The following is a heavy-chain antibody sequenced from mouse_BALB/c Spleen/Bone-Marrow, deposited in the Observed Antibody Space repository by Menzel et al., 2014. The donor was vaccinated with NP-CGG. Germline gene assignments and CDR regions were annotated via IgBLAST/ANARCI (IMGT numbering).Heavy chain of an antibody. CDR3: ARDYYGSSDY. Sequence: EVKVVEPGGGLVQPGGSLKLSCAASGFTFSSYGMSWVRQTPDKRLELVATINSNGGSTYYPDSVKGRFTISRDNAKNTLYLQMSSLKSEDTAMYYCARDYYGSSDYWGQGTTLTVSS. J-gene: IGHJ2*01. D-gene: IGHD1-1*01. CDR2: INSNGGST. CDR1: GFTFSSYG. V-gene: IGHV5-6-3*01.